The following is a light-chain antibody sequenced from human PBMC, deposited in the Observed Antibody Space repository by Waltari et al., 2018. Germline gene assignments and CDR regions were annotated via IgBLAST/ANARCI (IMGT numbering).Light chain of an antibody. J-gene: IGLJ2*01. Sequence: QSALTQPASVSGSPGQSITISCTGTSSDIGYYNYIPWYQHHPGKAPKLIIYDLNNRPSGISNRFSGSKSGNTASLTISGLQAEDEADYYCSSYTRATTLPRVFGGGTKLTVL. CDR3: SSYTRATTLPRV. V-gene: IGLV2-14*01. CDR1: SSDIGYYNY. CDR2: DLN.